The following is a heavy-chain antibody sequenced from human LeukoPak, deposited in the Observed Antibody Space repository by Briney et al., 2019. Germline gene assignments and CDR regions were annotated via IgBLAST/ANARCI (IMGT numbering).Heavy chain of an antibody. J-gene: IGHJ5*02. Sequence: GESLKISCKGSGYSFTTYWIGWVRQVPGKGLEWMGIIYPRDSDSRYSPSFQGQVTISVDKSISTAYLQWTSLKASDSAMYYCARQGSTGGSFMNWFDPWGQGTLVTVSS. CDR2: IYPRDSDS. D-gene: IGHD1-26*01. CDR1: GYSFTTYW. CDR3: ARQGSTGGSFMNWFDP. V-gene: IGHV5-51*01.